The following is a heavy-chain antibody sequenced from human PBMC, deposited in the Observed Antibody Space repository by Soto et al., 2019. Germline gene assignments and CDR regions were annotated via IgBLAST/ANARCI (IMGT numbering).Heavy chain of an antibody. J-gene: IGHJ3*02. CDR1: GFPFGPFY. CDR3: ARDRGYPDSFDI. D-gene: IGHD2-2*01. Sequence: EVQLVESGGGLIQPGESLRLSCAASGFPFGPFYMHWVRQAPGKGLEWVSHINGDGTTTVYADSVKGRFTISRDNAKNTLYLLMTSLRVEDTAVYYCARDRGYPDSFDIWGQGTMVTVSS. CDR2: INGDGTTT. V-gene: IGHV3-74*01.